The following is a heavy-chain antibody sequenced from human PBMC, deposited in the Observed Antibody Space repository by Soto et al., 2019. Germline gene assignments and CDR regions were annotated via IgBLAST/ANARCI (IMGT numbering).Heavy chain of an antibody. V-gene: IGHV3-66*01. D-gene: IGHD4-17*01. Sequence: PGGSLRLSCAASGFTVSSNFMTWVRLAPGRGLEWVAIIYSGGTTYYADSVKDRFTISRDESKNTLYLQMSSLTAEDTAIYHCLRSIRRGGDYDHWGQGTLVTVSS. J-gene: IGHJ5*02. CDR2: IYSGGTT. CDR1: GFTVSSNF. CDR3: LRSIRRGGDYDH.